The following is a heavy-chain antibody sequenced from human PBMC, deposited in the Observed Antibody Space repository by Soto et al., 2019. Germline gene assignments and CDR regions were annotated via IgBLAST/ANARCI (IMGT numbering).Heavy chain of an antibody. CDR2: IDPDGSDT. CDR3: ATMAGTYPY. CDR1: GFAFSRFP. Sequence: VQLVESGGDLVQPGGSLRLSFEASGFAFSRFPMHWVRKAPGKGLVWVSRIDPDGSDTTYADSVKGRFTISRDNAKNIVYLQMSSLRAEDTALYYCATMAGTYPYWGQGTLVTVSS. D-gene: IGHD1-26*01. V-gene: IGHV3-74*01. J-gene: IGHJ4*02.